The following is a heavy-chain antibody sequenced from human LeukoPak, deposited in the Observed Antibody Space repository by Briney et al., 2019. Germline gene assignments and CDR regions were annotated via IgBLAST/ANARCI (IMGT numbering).Heavy chain of an antibody. Sequence: GGSLRLSCAASGFTFSGYSMNWVRQAPGKGLEWVSSISSSSNYKYYADSVKGRFTISRDNAKNSLYLQMNSLRAEDTAVYYCAKELAAPGRWDWFDPRGQGTLVTVSS. V-gene: IGHV3-21*04. D-gene: IGHD6-13*01. CDR1: GFTFSGYS. CDR2: ISSSSNYK. CDR3: AKELAAPGRWDWFDP. J-gene: IGHJ5*02.